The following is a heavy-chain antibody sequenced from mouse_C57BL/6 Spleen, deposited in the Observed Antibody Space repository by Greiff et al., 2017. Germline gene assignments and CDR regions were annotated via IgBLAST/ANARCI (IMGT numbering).Heavy chain of an antibody. J-gene: IGHJ4*01. CDR1: GYSITSGYY. CDR3: AREDYSNYAYAMDY. D-gene: IGHD2-5*01. Sequence: EVKLEESGPGLVKPSQSLSLTCSVTGYSITSGYYWNWIRQFPGNKLEWMGYISYDGSNNYNPSLKNRISLTRDTSKNQFFLKLNSVTTEDTATYYCAREDYSNYAYAMDYWGQGTSVTVSS. CDR2: ISYDGSN. V-gene: IGHV3-6*01.